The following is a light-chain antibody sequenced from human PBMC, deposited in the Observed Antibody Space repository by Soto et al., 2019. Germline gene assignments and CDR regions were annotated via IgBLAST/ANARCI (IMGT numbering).Light chain of an antibody. CDR1: QSVTSTY. CDR3: HHFGSLPET. Sequence: EIVLTQSPGTLSLSPGERATLSCRASQSVTSTYLAWYQQKPGQPPRLLIYGASNRATGIPDRFSGSGSGTDFTLTISRLEPEDFTVYYCHHFGSLPETFGQGTNVE. V-gene: IGKV3-20*01. J-gene: IGKJ1*01. CDR2: GAS.